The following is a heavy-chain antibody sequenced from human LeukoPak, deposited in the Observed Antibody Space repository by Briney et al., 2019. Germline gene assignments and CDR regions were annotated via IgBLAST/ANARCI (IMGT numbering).Heavy chain of an antibody. CDR3: TTLGIAAAVCY. J-gene: IGHJ4*02. D-gene: IGHD6-13*01. Sequence: KPGGSLRLSCAASGFTFNNALMSWVRQAPGKGLEWVGRIKSKTDGGTIDYAAPVKGRFTISRDDSKNTLYLQMNSLKTEDTAVYYCTTLGIAAAVCYWGQGTLVTVSS. CDR1: GFTFNNAL. CDR2: IKSKTDGGTI. V-gene: IGHV3-15*01.